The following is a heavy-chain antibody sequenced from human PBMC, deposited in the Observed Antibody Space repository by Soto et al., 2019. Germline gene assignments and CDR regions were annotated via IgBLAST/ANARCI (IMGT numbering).Heavy chain of an antibody. V-gene: IGHV1-69*13. Sequence: SVKVSCKASGGTLSSYAISWVRQAPGQGLEWMGGIIPIFGTANYAQKFQGRVTITADESTSTAYMELSSLRSEDTAVYYCASASSGYWARFDPWGQGTLVTVSS. CDR2: IIPIFGTA. J-gene: IGHJ5*02. CDR1: GGTLSSYA. D-gene: IGHD3-22*01. CDR3: ASASSGYWARFDP.